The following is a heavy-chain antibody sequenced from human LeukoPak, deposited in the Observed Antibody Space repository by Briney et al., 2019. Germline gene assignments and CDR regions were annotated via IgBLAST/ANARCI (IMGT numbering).Heavy chain of an antibody. CDR2: ISAYNGNT. J-gene: IGHJ6*03. CDR1: GYTFTSYG. Sequence: ASVKVSCKASGYTFTSYGISWVRQAPGQGLEWMGWISAYNGNTNYTQKLQGRVTMTTDTSTSTAYMELRSLRSDDTAVYYCAREPYYYYYMDVWGKGTTVTISS. V-gene: IGHV1-18*01. CDR3: AREPYYYYYMDV.